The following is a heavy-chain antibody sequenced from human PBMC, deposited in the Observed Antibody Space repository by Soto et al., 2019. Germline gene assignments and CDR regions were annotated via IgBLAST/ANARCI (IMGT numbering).Heavy chain of an antibody. J-gene: IGHJ4*02. CDR3: ARHLGKSNYFDY. CDR2: IYYSGST. Sequence: SETLSLTCTVSGGSISSYYWSWIRQPPGKGLEWIGYIYYSGSTNYNPSLKSRVTISVDTSKNQFSLKLSSVTAADTAVYYCARHLGKSNYFDYWGQGTLVTVSS. CDR1: GGSISSYY. V-gene: IGHV4-59*08.